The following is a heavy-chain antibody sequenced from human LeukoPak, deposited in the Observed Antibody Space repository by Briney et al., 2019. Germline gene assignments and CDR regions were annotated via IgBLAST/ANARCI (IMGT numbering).Heavy chain of an antibody. CDR3: AKDMNTVTTTFDY. CDR2: ISNDATKK. CDR1: GFTFSTYA. D-gene: IGHD4-17*01. V-gene: IGHV3-30*18. Sequence: PGGSLRLSCAASGFTFSTYAMHWVRQAPGKGLEWVAVISNDATKKYYADSVKGRSTISRDNSENTLYLQMNSLRAEDTAVYYCAKDMNTVTTTFDYWGQGTLVTVS. J-gene: IGHJ4*02.